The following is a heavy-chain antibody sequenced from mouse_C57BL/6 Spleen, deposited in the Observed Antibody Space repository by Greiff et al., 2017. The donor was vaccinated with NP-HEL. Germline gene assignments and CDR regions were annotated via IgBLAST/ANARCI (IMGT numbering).Heavy chain of an antibody. D-gene: IGHD1-1*01. CDR1: GYTFTSYW. V-gene: IGHV1-64*01. CDR2: IHPNSGST. J-gene: IGHJ4*01. Sequence: QVQLKQPGAELVKPGASVKLSCKASGYTFTSYWMHWVKQRPGQGLEWIGMIHPNSGSTNYNEKFKSKATLTVDKSSSTAYMQLSSLTSEDSAVYYCARNYGSTLRGAMDYWGQGTSVTVSS. CDR3: ARNYGSTLRGAMDY.